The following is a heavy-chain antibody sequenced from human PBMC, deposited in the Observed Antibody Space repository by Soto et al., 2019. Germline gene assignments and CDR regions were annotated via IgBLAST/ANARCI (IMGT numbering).Heavy chain of an antibody. CDR1: GFTFNNHA. V-gene: IGHV3-23*04. J-gene: IGHJ4*02. D-gene: IGHD3-10*01. CDR2: VSSGGGAT. Sequence: EVHLAESGGRLVQPGGSLRLSCAASGFTFNNHAMTWVRQAPGKGLEWVATVSSGGGATYYADSVKGRFTVSRANSKNTVSLHMDSRRADDTARYYCARDRLGFGDLDSWGPGTLLTVSS. CDR3: ARDRLGFGDLDS.